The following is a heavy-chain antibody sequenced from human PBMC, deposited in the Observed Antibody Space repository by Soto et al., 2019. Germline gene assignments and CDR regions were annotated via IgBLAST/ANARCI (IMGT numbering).Heavy chain of an antibody. CDR2: IIPIFGTA. D-gene: IGHD1-26*01. Sequence: QVQLVQSGAEVKKPGSSVKVSCKASGGTFSSYAISWVRQAPGHGLEWMGGIIPIFGTANYAQKFQGRVTITADESTSTAYMELSSLRSEDTAVYYCARHGPRVWELLQGYFQHWGQGTLVTVSS. J-gene: IGHJ1*01. CDR3: ARHGPRVWELLQGYFQH. V-gene: IGHV1-69*01. CDR1: GGTFSSYA.